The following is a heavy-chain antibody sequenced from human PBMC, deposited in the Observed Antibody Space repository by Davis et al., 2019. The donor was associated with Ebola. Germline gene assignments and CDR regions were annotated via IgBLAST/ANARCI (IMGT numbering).Heavy chain of an antibody. Sequence: ASVKVSCKSSGYTFTGYYLHWVRQAPGQGFEWMGWINPNSGDTNHAQKFQGRVTMTRDTSISTAYMELSRLRSDDTAVYYCARDRRGSYPDNYFDYWGQGTLVTVSS. CDR1: GYTFTGYY. CDR3: ARDRRGSYPDNYFDY. J-gene: IGHJ4*02. D-gene: IGHD1-26*01. CDR2: INPNSGDT. V-gene: IGHV1-2*02.